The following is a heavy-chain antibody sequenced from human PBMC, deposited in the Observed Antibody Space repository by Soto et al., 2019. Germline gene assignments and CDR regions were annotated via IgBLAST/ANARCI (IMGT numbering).Heavy chain of an antibody. J-gene: IGHJ5*02. CDR1: GYTFTSYA. Sequence: QVQLVQSGAEVKKPGASVKVSCKASGYTFTSYAMHWVRQAPGQRLEWMGWINAGNGNTKYSQKFQGRVTITRDTSPSTAYMELSRLRSEDTAVYYCAGTTYYDILTGSNWFDPWGQGTLVTVSS. D-gene: IGHD3-9*01. CDR3: AGTTYYDILTGSNWFDP. CDR2: INAGNGNT. V-gene: IGHV1-3*01.